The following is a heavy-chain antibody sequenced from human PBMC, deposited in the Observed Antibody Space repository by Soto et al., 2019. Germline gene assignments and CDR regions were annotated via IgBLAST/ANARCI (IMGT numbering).Heavy chain of an antibody. CDR3: ARAIVVTIGGMDV. J-gene: IGHJ6*02. V-gene: IGHV4-30-4*01. Sequence: SETLSLTCTVSGGSINSADYYWSWVRQPPGKGLEWIGYIYYNGNTYFNPSLKSRVTISKDTSRNQFSLRLSSVTAADTAVYFCARAIVVTIGGMDVWGQGTTVTVSS. CDR1: GGSINSADYY. D-gene: IGHD5-12*01. CDR2: IYYNGNT.